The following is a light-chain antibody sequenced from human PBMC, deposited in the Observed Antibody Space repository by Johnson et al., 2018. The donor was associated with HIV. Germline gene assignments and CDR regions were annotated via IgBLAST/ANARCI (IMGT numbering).Light chain of an antibody. CDR2: ENN. V-gene: IGLV1-51*02. Sequence: QSVLTQPPSVSAAPGQKVTISCSGTSSNIGNYFVCWYQQLPGAAPRLLIYENNQRPSGIPDRFSGSTSGTSATLCIPALQTGDEADYYCGTWDSSLSAPYVFGTGTKVTVL. CDR1: SSNIGNYF. J-gene: IGLJ1*01. CDR3: GTWDSSLSAPYV.